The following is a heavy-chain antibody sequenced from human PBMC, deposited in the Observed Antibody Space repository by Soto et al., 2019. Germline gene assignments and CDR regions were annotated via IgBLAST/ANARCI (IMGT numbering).Heavy chain of an antibody. Sequence: SETLSLTCTVSGGSISTRYSISTRSFYWGWMRQPPGKGLQWIASISYSDGSFYNSSLKSRLTISVDTSKNQFSLSLRSVTAADTAVYYCASHRTFWPFDSWGQGTVVTVSS. J-gene: IGHJ4*02. D-gene: IGHD2-8*01. CDR2: ISYSDGS. V-gene: IGHV4-39*01. CDR3: ASHRTFWPFDS. CDR1: GGSISTRYSISTRSFY.